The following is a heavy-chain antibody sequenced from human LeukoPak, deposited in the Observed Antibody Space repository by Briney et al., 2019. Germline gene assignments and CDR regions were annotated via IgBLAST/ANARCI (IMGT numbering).Heavy chain of an antibody. V-gene: IGHV1-2*02. D-gene: IGHD2-2*01. CDR2: INPNSGGT. CDR1: GYTFTGYY. Sequence: ASVKVSCKASGYTFTGYYMHWVRQAPGQGLEWMGWINPNSGGTNYAQKFQGRVTMTRDTSISTAYMELSRLRSDDTAVYYCARAPAMDYYFDYWGQGTLVTVSS. J-gene: IGHJ4*02. CDR3: ARAPAMDYYFDY.